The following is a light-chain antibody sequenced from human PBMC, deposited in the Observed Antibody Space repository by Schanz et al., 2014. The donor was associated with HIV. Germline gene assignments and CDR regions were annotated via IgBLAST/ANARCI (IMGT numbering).Light chain of an antibody. V-gene: IGLV2-14*03. CDR3: GSYKSASFPWV. CDR1: SSDIGTFNY. CDR2: DVS. Sequence: QSALTQPASVSGSPGQSITISCTGTSSDIGTFNYVSWYQQHPGKAPKLIIYDVSNRPSGVSNRFSGSKSGNTASLTISGLQAEDEASYYCGSYKSASFPWVFGGGTKLTVL. J-gene: IGLJ3*02.